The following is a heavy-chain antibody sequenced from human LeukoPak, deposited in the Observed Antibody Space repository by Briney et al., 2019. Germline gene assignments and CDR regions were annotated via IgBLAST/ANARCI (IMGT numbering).Heavy chain of an antibody. J-gene: IGHJ4*02. CDR2: IIPIFGTA. D-gene: IGHD3-10*01. CDR3: ARGPYIGSYLTSGYFDS. CDR1: GGTFSSYA. Sequence: SVKVSCKASGGTFSSYAISWVRQAPGQGLEWMGGIIPIFGTANCAQKFQGRVTITADESTSTAYMELSSLRSEDTAVYYCARGPYIGSYLTSGYFDSWGQGTPVTVSS. V-gene: IGHV1-69*13.